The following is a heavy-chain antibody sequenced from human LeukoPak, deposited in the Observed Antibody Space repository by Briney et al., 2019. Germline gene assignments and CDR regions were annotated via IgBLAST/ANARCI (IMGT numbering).Heavy chain of an antibody. CDR3: AKVNYDSSGYYVYYFDY. D-gene: IGHD3-22*01. Sequence: TGGSLRLSCAASGFTFSSYGMHWVRQAPGKGLEWVAFTRYDGSNKYYADSVKGRFTISRDNSKNTLYLQMNSLRAEDTAAYYCAKVNYDSSGYYVYYFDYWGQGTLVTVSS. CDR1: GFTFSSYG. CDR2: TRYDGSNK. V-gene: IGHV3-30*02. J-gene: IGHJ4*02.